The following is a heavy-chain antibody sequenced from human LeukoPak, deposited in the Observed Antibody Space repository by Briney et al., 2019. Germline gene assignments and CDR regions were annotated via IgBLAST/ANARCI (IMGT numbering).Heavy chain of an antibody. V-gene: IGHV1-18*01. D-gene: IGHD3-10*01. Sequence: GASVKVSCKASGYTFTSYGISWVRQAPGQGLEWMGWISAYNGNTNYAQKLQGRVTITTDTSTSTAYMELRSLRSDDTAVYYCARVESTLWFGELSPYYFDYWGQGTLVTVSS. CDR1: GYTFTSYG. CDR2: ISAYNGNT. J-gene: IGHJ4*02. CDR3: ARVESTLWFGELSPYYFDY.